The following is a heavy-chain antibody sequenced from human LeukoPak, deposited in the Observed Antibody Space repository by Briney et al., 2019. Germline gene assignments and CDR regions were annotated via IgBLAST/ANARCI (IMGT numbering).Heavy chain of an antibody. CDR3: ARKEYDVLTGYYKGDY. V-gene: IGHV4-34*01. CDR2: INHSGST. CDR1: GGSFSGYY. D-gene: IGHD3-9*01. J-gene: IGHJ4*02. Sequence: PSETLSLTCAVYGGSFSGYYWSWIRQPPGKGLEWIGEINHSGSTNYNPSLKGRLTISVDTSKKQVSLKLSSVTAADTAVYYCARKEYDVLTGYYKGDYWGQGTLVTVSS.